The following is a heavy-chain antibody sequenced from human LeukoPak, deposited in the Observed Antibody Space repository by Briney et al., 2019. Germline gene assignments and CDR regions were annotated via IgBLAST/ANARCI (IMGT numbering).Heavy chain of an antibody. D-gene: IGHD6-19*01. Sequence: SETLSLTCTVSGYSIRSDYYWGWIRQPPGKGLEWIGSIYHSGSTYYNPSLKSRVTISVDTSKNQFSLKLSSVTAADTAVYYCARGPPRYSSDPGGLYYYYMDVWGKGTTVTISS. CDR2: IYHSGST. J-gene: IGHJ6*03. CDR1: GYSIRSDYY. V-gene: IGHV4-38-2*02. CDR3: ARGPPRYSSDPGGLYYYYMDV.